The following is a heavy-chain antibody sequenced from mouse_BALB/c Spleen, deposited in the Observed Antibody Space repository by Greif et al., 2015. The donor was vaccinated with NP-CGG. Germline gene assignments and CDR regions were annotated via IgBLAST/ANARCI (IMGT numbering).Heavy chain of an antibody. CDR3: TRQGYGNYGGMDY. Sequence: EVQVVESGGGLVQPGGSMKLSCVASGFTFSNYWMNWVRQSPEKGLEWVAEIRLKSNNCATHYAESVKGRFTISRDDSKSSVYLQMNNLRAEDTGIYYCTRQGYGNYGGMDYWGQGTSVTVSS. CDR1: GFTFSNYW. V-gene: IGHV6-6*02. D-gene: IGHD2-10*02. CDR2: IRLKSNNCAT. J-gene: IGHJ4*01.